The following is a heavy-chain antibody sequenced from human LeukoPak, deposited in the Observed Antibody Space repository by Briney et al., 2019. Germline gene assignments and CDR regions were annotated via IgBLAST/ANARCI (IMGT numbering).Heavy chain of an antibody. CDR2: INHSGST. CDR1: GGSFSGYY. V-gene: IGHV4-34*01. Sequence: SETLSLTCAVYGGSFSGYYWSWIRQPPGKGLEWIEEINHSGSTNYNPSLKSRVTISVDTSKNQFSLKLSSVTAADTAVYYCARTVTTHYFDYWGQGTLVTVSS. J-gene: IGHJ4*02. CDR3: ARTVTTHYFDY. D-gene: IGHD4-17*01.